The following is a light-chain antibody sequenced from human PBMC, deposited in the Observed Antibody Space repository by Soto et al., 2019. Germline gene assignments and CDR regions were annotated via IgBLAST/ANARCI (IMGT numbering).Light chain of an antibody. V-gene: IGKV3-20*01. CDR2: GAS. CDR3: QQYSSSPIT. J-gene: IGKJ5*01. Sequence: EIVLTQSPDTLSLSPGETATLSCRASQRVNTNYLAWYQRRPGQAPRLLISGASNRATGTPDRFVGRGSGTDFTLTIDRLAPEDFAVYYCQQYSSSPITFGHGTRLENK. CDR1: QRVNTNY.